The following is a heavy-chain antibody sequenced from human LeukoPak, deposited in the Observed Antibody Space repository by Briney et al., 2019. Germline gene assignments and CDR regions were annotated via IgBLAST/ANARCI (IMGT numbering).Heavy chain of an antibody. Sequence: PGGSLRLSCAASGFTFSSYATSWVRQAPGKGLEWVSAISGSGGSTYYADSVKGRFTISRDNSKNTLYLQMNSLRAEDTAVYYCAKGPRGGYNYDYWGQGTLVTVSS. CDR3: AKGPRGGYNYDY. CDR2: ISGSGGST. CDR1: GFTFSSYA. D-gene: IGHD5-24*01. V-gene: IGHV3-23*01. J-gene: IGHJ4*02.